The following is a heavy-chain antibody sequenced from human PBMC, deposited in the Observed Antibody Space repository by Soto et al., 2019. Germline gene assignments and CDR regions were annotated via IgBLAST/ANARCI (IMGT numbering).Heavy chain of an antibody. V-gene: IGHV4-59*04. CDR2: IYYSGST. CDR1: GGSISSYY. D-gene: IGHD3-22*01. Sequence: SETLSLTCTVAGGSISSYYWSWIRQPPGKGLEWIGYIYYSGSTYYNPSLKSRVTISVDTSKNQFSLKLSSVTAADTAVYYCARHPYDSSGYYYGYYYYYGMDVWGQGTTVTVSS. J-gene: IGHJ6*02. CDR3: ARHPYDSSGYYYGYYYYYGMDV.